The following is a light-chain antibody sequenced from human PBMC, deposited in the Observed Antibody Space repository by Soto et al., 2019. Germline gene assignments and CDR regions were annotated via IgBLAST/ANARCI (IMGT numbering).Light chain of an antibody. J-gene: IGLJ1*01. Sequence: LTQPPSVSGSPGQSVTISCTGTSSNVGSYNRVSWYQQPPGTAPKLVIYEVSNRPSGVPVPFSGSRSGNTASLTISGLQAEDEADYYCSLYTSSSTYVFGSGTKVTVL. CDR2: EVS. CDR1: SSNVGSYNR. V-gene: IGLV2-18*01. CDR3: SLYTSSSTYV.